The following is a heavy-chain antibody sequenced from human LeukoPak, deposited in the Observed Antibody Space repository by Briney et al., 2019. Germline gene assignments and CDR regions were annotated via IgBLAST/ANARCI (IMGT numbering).Heavy chain of an antibody. V-gene: IGHV1-24*01. J-gene: IGHJ3*02. CDR2: FDPEDGET. Sequence: GASVKVSCKVSGYTLTELSMHWARQAPGKGLEWMGGFDPEDGETIYAQKFQGRVTMTEDTSTDTAYMELSSLRSEDTAVYYCATAIAVITMVRGVRDAFHIWGQGTMVTVSS. CDR1: GYTLTELS. CDR3: ATAIAVITMVRGVRDAFHI. D-gene: IGHD3-10*01.